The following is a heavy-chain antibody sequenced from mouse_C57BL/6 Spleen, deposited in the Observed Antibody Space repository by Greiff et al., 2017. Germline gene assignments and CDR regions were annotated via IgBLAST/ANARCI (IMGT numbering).Heavy chain of an antibody. Sequence: VQLQQPGAELVRPGSSVKLSCKASGYTFTSYWMHWVQQRPIQGLEWIGNIDPSDSETHYNQKFKDKATLTVDQSSNTAYMQLSSLTSEDSAVYFCARDYYGSSVGFAYWGQGTLVTVSA. CDR2: IDPSDSET. CDR1: GYTFTSYW. D-gene: IGHD1-1*01. V-gene: IGHV1-52*01. J-gene: IGHJ3*01. CDR3: ARDYYGSSVGFAY.